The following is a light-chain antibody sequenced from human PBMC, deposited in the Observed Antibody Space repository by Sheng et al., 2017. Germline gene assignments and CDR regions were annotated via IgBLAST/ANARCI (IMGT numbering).Light chain of an antibody. Sequence: EIVLAQSPVTLSVSPGERATLSCRASQYISAYLAWYQQKPGQAPRLIIYDVSNRATGIPARFSGSGSGTDFTLTIRNLEPEDVAVYYCQHGASWPLTFGEGPRWRSN. J-gene: IGKJ4*01. CDR3: QHGASWPLT. CDR2: DVS. CDR1: QYISAY. V-gene: IGKV3-11*01.